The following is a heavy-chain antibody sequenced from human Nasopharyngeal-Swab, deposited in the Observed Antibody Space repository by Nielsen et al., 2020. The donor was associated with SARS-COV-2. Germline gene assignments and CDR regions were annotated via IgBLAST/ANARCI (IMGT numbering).Heavy chain of an antibody. CDR2: IYYSGST. Sequence: SETLSLTCTVSGGSISSSSYYWGWIRQPPGKGLEWIGSIYYSGSTHYNPSLKSRVTISVDTSKNQFSLKLSSVTAADTAVYYCARGYGRGYFDYWGQGTLVTVSS. CDR1: GGSISSSSYY. J-gene: IGHJ4*02. CDR3: ARGYGRGYFDY. D-gene: IGHD5-18*01. V-gene: IGHV4-39*07.